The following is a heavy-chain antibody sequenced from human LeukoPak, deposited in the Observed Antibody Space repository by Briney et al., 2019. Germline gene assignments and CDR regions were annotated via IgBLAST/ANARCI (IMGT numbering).Heavy chain of an antibody. CDR2: IYPGDSDT. CDR3: ARSVNVDTAMVT. V-gene: IGHV5-51*01. CDR1: GYSFTSYW. D-gene: IGHD5-18*01. J-gene: IGHJ4*02. Sequence: GESLKISCKGSGYSFTSYWIGCVSQIAWKGMEWMGIIYPGDSDTRYSPSFQGQVTISADKSISTAYLQWSSLKASDTAMYYCARSVNVDTAMVTWGQGTLVTVSS.